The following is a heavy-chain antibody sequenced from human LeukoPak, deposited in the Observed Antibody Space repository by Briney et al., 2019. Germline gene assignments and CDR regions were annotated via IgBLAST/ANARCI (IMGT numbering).Heavy chain of an antibody. Sequence: ASVKVSCKASGYTFTGYYMHWARQAPGQGLEWMEWINPNSGGTNYAQKFQGRVTMTRDTSISTAYMELSRLRSDDTAVYYCARAPTHYSSGWHGPFDYWGQGTLVTVSS. CDR2: INPNSGGT. D-gene: IGHD6-19*01. CDR3: ARAPTHYSSGWHGPFDY. V-gene: IGHV1-2*02. J-gene: IGHJ4*02. CDR1: GYTFTGYY.